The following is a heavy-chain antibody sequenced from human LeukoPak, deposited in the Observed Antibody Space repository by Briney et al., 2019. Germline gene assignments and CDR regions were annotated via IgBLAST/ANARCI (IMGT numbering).Heavy chain of an antibody. Sequence: SETLSLTCAVYGGSFSGYYWSWIRQPPGKGLEWIGEINHSGSTNYNPSLKSRVTISVDTSKNQFSLKLSSVTAADTAVYYCARHSGYYYARDAFDIWGQGTMVTVSS. D-gene: IGHD3-22*01. CDR3: ARHSGYYYARDAFDI. CDR1: GGSFSGYY. J-gene: IGHJ3*02. V-gene: IGHV4-34*01. CDR2: INHSGST.